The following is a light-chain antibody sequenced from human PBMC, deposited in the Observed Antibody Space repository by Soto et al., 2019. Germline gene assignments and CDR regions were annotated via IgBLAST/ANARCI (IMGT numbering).Light chain of an antibody. CDR1: SSDVGSHNL. Sequence: QSALTQPASVSGSPGQSITISCTGTSSDVGSHNLVSWYQQHPGKAPKLMIYEGSKRPSGVSNRFSGSKSGNTASLTISGLQAEDEADYYCCSYAGSRKVFGGGTKVTVL. V-gene: IGLV2-23*01. CDR2: EGS. CDR3: CSYAGSRKV. J-gene: IGLJ2*01.